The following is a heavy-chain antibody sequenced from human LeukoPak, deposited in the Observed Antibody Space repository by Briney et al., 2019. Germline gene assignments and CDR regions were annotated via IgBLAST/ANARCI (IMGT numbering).Heavy chain of an antibody. J-gene: IGHJ4*02. Sequence: SETLSLTCAVSGYPISSGYYWGWIRQPPGKGLEWIGSIYHRGSTYYNPSLKSRVTISVDTSKNQFSLKLSSVTAADTAVYYCARLDGRLLWFGELLSHYYFDYWGQGTLVTVSS. D-gene: IGHD3-10*01. CDR1: GYPISSGYY. CDR3: ARLDGRLLWFGELLSHYYFDY. V-gene: IGHV4-38-2*01. CDR2: IYHRGST.